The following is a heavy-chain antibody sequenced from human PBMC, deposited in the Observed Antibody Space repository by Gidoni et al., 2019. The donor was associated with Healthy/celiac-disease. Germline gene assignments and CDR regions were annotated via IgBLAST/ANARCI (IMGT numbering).Heavy chain of an antibody. CDR3: AKATPDYGDYFDY. CDR2: RSYDGSNK. D-gene: IGHD4-17*01. V-gene: IGHV3-30*18. Sequence: QVQLVESGGGVVQPGRSLRLPCAASGFTFSSYGRHWVRQAPGKGLEWVAVRSYDGSNKYYADAVKGRFTISRDNSKNTLYLQMNSLRAEDTAVYYCAKATPDYGDYFDYWGQGTLVTVSS. CDR1: GFTFSSYG. J-gene: IGHJ4*02.